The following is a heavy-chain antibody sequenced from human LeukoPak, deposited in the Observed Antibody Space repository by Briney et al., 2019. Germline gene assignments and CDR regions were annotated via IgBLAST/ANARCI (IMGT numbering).Heavy chain of an antibody. J-gene: IGHJ5*02. CDR3: AVEGYCSGGACYTSWFDP. CDR2: ISSSGTTM. V-gene: IGHV3-48*02. CDR1: GFTFSDYS. D-gene: IGHD2-15*01. Sequence: GGSLRLSCAASGFTFSDYSMNWVRQAPGKGLDWVSYISSSGTTMYYADSAKGRFTISRDNAKNSLYLQMNSLRDEDTAVYYCAVEGYCSGGACYTSWFDPWGQGTLVTVSS.